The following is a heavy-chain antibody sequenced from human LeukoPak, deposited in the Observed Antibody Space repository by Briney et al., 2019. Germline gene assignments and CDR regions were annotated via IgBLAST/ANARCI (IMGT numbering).Heavy chain of an antibody. J-gene: IGHJ1*01. Sequence: PGGSLRLSCAASGFTFSSYTMSWVRQAPGKGLEWVSAISGSGGSTYYADSVKGRFTISRDNSKNTLYLQMNSLRAEDTAVYYCAQADLYPSLLYFHHWGQGTLVTVSS. D-gene: IGHD5/OR15-5a*01. CDR1: GFTFSSYT. CDR3: AQADLYPSLLYFHH. V-gene: IGHV3-23*01. CDR2: ISGSGGST.